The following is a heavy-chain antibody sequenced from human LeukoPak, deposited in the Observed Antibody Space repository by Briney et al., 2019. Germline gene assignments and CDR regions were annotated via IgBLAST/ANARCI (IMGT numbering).Heavy chain of an antibody. CDR2: INWNGGST. J-gene: IGHJ6*03. CDR3: ARRESTYQNYYYFYYMDV. V-gene: IGHV3-20*04. CDR1: GFTFDDYG. Sequence: GGSLRLSCAASGFTFDDYGMSWVRQAPGKGLEWVSGINWNGGSTVYADSVKGRFTISRDNAKNSLYLQMNSLRAEDTALYYCARRESTYQNYYYFYYMDVWGKGTTVTVSS.